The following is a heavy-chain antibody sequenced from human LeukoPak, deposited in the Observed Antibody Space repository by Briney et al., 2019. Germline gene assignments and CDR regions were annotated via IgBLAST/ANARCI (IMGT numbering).Heavy chain of an antibody. CDR1: GFTFDDYA. CDR3: AKDIKHIFLDAFDI. D-gene: IGHD2-21*01. J-gene: IGHJ3*02. Sequence: PGRSLRLSCAASGFTFDDYAMHWVRQAPGKGLEWVSGISWNSGSIGYADSVKGRFTISRDNAKNSLYLQMNSLRAEDTALYYCAKDIKHIFLDAFDIWGQGTMVTVSS. CDR2: ISWNSGSI. V-gene: IGHV3-9*01.